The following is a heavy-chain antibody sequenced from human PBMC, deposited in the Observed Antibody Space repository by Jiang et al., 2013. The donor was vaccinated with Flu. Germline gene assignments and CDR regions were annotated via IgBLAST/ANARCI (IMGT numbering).Heavy chain of an antibody. Sequence: GAEVKKPGESLRISCKGSGYSFTSYWISWLRQMPGKGLEWMGRIDPADSYSNYSPSFQGHVNISVDRSTSTVYLQWNSLKASDTATYYCARHNGASAHQRSLPGNNWFDPWGQGTLVTVSS. CDR1: GYSFTSYW. D-gene: IGHD1-14*01. CDR2: IDPADSYS. CDR3: ARHNGASAHQRSLPGNNWFDP. J-gene: IGHJ5*02. V-gene: IGHV5-10-1*01.